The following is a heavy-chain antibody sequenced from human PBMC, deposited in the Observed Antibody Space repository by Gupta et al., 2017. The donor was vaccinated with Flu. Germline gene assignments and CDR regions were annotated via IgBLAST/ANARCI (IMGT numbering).Heavy chain of an antibody. CDR1: GGSFSGYY. CDR2: INHSGST. J-gene: IGHJ3*02. CDR3: ARASMIVVAYAFDI. Sequence: QVQLQQWGAGLLKPSETLSLTCAVYGGSFSGYYWSWIRQPPGKGLEWIGEINHSGSTNYNPSLKSRVTISVDTSKNQFSLKLSSVTAADTAVYYCARASMIVVAYAFDIWGQGTMVTVSS. D-gene: IGHD3-22*01. V-gene: IGHV4-34*01.